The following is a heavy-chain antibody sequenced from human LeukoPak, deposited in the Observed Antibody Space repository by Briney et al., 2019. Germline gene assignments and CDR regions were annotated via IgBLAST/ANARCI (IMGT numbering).Heavy chain of an antibody. D-gene: IGHD5-12*01. CDR1: GFTFSSYW. J-gene: IGHJ4*02. CDR2: INSDGSSI. CDR3: ARGGRGSGYDFDC. Sequence: GGSLRLSCAASGFTFSSYWMHWVRQAPGKGLVWVSRINSDGSSITYADSVKGRFTISRDNAKNTLYLHMNSLRVEDTAVYYWARGGRGSGYDFDCWGQGTLVTVSS. V-gene: IGHV3-74*03.